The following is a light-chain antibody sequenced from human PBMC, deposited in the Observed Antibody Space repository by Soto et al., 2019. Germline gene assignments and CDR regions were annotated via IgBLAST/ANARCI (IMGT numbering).Light chain of an antibody. CDR1: SGDVGVYKF. Sequence: ALTQPASVSGSPGQSITISCTGTSGDVGVYKFVSWYQQHPGKAPKLIIYEVSNRPSGVSSRFSGSMSGNTASLTISGLQAEDEADYYCGSYTGTIYVFGTGTKV. CDR2: EVS. V-gene: IGLV2-14*01. CDR3: GSYTGTIYV. J-gene: IGLJ1*01.